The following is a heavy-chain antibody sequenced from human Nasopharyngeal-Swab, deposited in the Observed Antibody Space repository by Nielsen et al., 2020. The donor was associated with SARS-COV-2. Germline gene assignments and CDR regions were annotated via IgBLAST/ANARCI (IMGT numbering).Heavy chain of an antibody. J-gene: IGHJ4*02. Sequence: SETLSLTCTVSGGSIHSYYWSWIRQPPGKGLEWIGYIYYSGSTNYNPSLKSRVTISVDTSKNQFSLKLSSVTAADTAVYYCARGRGEYSSSSVFFDYWGQGTLVTVSS. CDR3: ARGRGEYSSSSVFFDY. V-gene: IGHV4-59*12. CDR1: GGSIHSYY. CDR2: IYYSGST. D-gene: IGHD6-6*01.